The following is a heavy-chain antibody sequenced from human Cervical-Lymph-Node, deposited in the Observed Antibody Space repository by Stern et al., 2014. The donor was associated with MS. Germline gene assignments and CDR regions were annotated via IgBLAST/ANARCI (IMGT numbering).Heavy chain of an antibody. CDR2: ISYDGSNK. J-gene: IGHJ5*02. V-gene: IGHV3-30*18. CDR1: GFTFSSYG. D-gene: IGHD4-17*01. Sequence: QVQLVESGGGVVQPGRSLRLSCAASGFTFSSYGMHWVRQAPGKGLEWVAVISYDGSNKYYADSVKGRFTISRDNSKNTLYLQMNSLRAEDTAVYYCAKGVKVTTSFEFDPWGQGTLVTVSS. CDR3: AKGVKVTTSFEFDP.